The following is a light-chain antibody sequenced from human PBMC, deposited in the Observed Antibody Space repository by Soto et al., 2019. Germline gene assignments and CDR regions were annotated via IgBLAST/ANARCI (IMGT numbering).Light chain of an antibody. CDR1: SSDVGYYNY. J-gene: IGLJ2*01. CDR3: FSYAGFYALL. CDR2: DVN. V-gene: IGLV2-11*01. Sequence: QSVLTQPRSVSGSPGQSVTISCTGTSSDVGYYNYVSWYQQHPGKAPKLMIYDVNKRPSGVSDRFSGSKSGNTASLTISGLQAEDEADYYCFSYAGFYALLFGGGTKLTVL.